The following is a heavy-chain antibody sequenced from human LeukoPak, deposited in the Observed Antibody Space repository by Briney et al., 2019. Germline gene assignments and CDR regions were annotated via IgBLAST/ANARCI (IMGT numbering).Heavy chain of an antibody. J-gene: IGHJ4*02. V-gene: IGHV3-23*01. Sequence: GGSLRLSCAGSGFTFRSYAMSWVRQSPVKGLEWVSAISDSGDGTYYADSVKARFTISRDNSKNTVYLQMNSLRAEDTAVYYCAKDQRDYDFWSGYYTGLAFDYWGQGTLVTVSS. D-gene: IGHD3-3*01. CDR2: ISDSGDGT. CDR3: AKDQRDYDFWSGYYTGLAFDY. CDR1: GFTFRSYA.